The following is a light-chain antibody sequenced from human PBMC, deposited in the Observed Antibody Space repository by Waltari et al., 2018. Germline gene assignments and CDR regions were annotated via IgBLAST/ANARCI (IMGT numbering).Light chain of an antibody. CDR2: AAS. CDR3: QESYSFTRT. Sequence: DIQMTQSPSSLSASVGDRVTITCRASQTISRYLNWYQQKPGKAPNLLLYAASSLQSGVPSRFSGSGSGRDFTLIITSLQPEDLATYYCQESYSFTRTFGQG. J-gene: IGKJ1*01. CDR1: QTISRY. V-gene: IGKV1-39*01.